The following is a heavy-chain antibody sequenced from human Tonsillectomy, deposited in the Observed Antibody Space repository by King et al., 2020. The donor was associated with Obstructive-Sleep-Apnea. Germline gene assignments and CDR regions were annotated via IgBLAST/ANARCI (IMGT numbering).Heavy chain of an antibody. CDR3: ARGGDIVVVPTTVRSWYFDL. V-gene: IGHV3-7*01. J-gene: IGHJ2*01. D-gene: IGHD2-2*01. Sequence: QLVQSGGGLVQPGGSLRLSCAASGFSFCSYWMSWVRQAPGKGLEWVANIKQDGSEKYYVDSVKGRFTISRDNAKNSLYLQMNSLRAEDTAVYYCARGGDIVVVPTTVRSWYFDLWGRGTLVTVSS. CDR2: IKQDGSEK. CDR1: GFSFCSYW.